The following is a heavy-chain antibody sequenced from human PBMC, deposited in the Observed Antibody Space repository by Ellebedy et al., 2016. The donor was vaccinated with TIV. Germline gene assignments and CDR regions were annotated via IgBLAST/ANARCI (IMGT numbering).Heavy chain of an antibody. Sequence: GESLKISCAASGFTFSNYGMHWVRQAPGKGLEWVAFIRYDGGDKHYADSVKGRFTISRDNSKNTLYLEMNSLRAEDTALYYCAKDDFYYGMDVWGQGTTVTVSS. J-gene: IGHJ6*02. D-gene: IGHD2-21*02. CDR2: IRYDGGDK. V-gene: IGHV3-30*02. CDR1: GFTFSNYG. CDR3: AKDDFYYGMDV.